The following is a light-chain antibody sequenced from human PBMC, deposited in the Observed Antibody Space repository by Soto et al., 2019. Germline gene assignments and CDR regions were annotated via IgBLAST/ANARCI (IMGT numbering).Light chain of an antibody. CDR2: DAS. V-gene: IGKV3-20*01. Sequence: TQSPGTLSLSPGERATLSCRASQSVSSNYLAWYQQKPGQAPRLLIYDASNRATGIPDRFSGSGSGTNFTLTISRLEPEDFAMYYCQQYGSSPGTFGQGTKVDIK. J-gene: IGKJ1*01. CDR3: QQYGSSPGT. CDR1: QSVSSNY.